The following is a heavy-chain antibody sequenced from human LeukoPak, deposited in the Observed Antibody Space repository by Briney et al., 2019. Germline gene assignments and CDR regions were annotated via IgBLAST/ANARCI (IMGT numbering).Heavy chain of an antibody. CDR3: ARNMGSGYFPFDY. V-gene: IGHV1-69*13. D-gene: IGHD3-3*01. CDR2: IIPIFGTA. CDR1: GGTFSSYA. Sequence: SVKVSCKASGGTFSSYAISWVRQAPGQGLEWMGGIIPIFGTANYAQKFQGRVTITADESTSTAYMELSSLRSDDTAVYYCARNMGSGYFPFDYWGQGTLVTVSS. J-gene: IGHJ4*02.